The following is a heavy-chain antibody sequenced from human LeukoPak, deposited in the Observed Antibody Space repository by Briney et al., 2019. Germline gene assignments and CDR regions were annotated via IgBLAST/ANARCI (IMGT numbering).Heavy chain of an antibody. V-gene: IGHV3-23*01. CDR1: GFTFSSYA. CDR3: ADSGYSYGPFDY. D-gene: IGHD5-18*01. CDR2: LSGSGGST. Sequence: PGGSLRLSCAASGFTFSSYAMSWVRQAPGKGLEWFSALSGSGGSTYYADSVKGRFTISRDNSKNTLYLQMNSLRGEDTAVYYCADSGYSYGPFDYWGQGTLVTVSS. J-gene: IGHJ4*02.